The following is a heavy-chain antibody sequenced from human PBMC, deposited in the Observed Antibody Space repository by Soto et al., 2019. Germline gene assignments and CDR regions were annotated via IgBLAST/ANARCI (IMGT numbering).Heavy chain of an antibody. V-gene: IGHV1-18*01. Sequence: ASVKVSCKTSGYTFSNYGITWVRQAPGQPLEWLGWISLYSDGTNYAQKFQDRVSMTTDTSTTTAYMELRSLRSDDTAVYYCARVVPGAEAWFGPWGQGTLVTVSS. J-gene: IGHJ5*02. D-gene: IGHD2-2*01. CDR2: ISLYSDGT. CDR3: ARVVPGAEAWFGP. CDR1: GYTFSNYG.